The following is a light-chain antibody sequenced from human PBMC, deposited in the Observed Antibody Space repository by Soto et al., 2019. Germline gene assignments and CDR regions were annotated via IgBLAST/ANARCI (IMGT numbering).Light chain of an antibody. CDR3: QQSYSIPPYT. CDR2: AAS. CDR1: QSISNY. V-gene: IGKV1-39*01. J-gene: IGKJ2*01. Sequence: DIQMTQSPSSLSASVGDRVTITCRASQSISNYLKWYQQKPGKPPKLLIYAASSLESGVPSRFSGSVSGTDFTLTISSLQPEDFATYYCQQSYSIPPYTFGQGTKLEIK.